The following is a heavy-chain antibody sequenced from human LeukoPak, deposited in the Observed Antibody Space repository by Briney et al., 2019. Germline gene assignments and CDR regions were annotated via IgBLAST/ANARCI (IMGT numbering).Heavy chain of an antibody. CDR2: INPNSGGT. D-gene: IGHD6-13*01. CDR3: ARVSWGSSRY. Sequence: ASVKVSCKASGYTFTTYGISWVRQAPGQGLEWMGRINPNSGGTNYAQKFQGRVTMTRDTSISTAYMELSRLRSDDTAVYYCARVSWGSSRYWGQGTLVTVSS. V-gene: IGHV1-2*06. J-gene: IGHJ4*02. CDR1: GYTFTTYG.